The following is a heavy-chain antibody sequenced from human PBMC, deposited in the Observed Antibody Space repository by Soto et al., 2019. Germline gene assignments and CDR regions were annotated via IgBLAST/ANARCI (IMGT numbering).Heavy chain of an antibody. Sequence: PSETLSLTCTVSGGSISSYYWSWIRQPPGKGLEWIGYIYYSGSTNYNPSLKGRVTISVDTSKNQFSLKLSSVTAADTAVYYCARQGLYDAADFFDYWGQGTLVTVSS. CDR2: IYYSGST. V-gene: IGHV4-59*08. CDR3: ARQGLYDAADFFDY. CDR1: GGSISSYY. D-gene: IGHD3-16*02. J-gene: IGHJ4*02.